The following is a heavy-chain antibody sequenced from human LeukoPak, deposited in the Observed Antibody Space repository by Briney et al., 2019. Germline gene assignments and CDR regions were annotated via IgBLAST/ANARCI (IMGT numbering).Heavy chain of an antibody. CDR3: ARGSSYYGSGSYGFDY. Sequence: GGSLRLSCAASGFTVSSNYMSWVRQAPGKGLEWVSVIYSGGSTYYADSVKGRFTISRDNSKNTLYLQMNSLRAEDTAVYYCARGSSYYGSGSYGFDYWGQGTLVTVSS. CDR2: IYSGGST. D-gene: IGHD3-10*01. J-gene: IGHJ4*02. CDR1: GFTVSSNY. V-gene: IGHV3-53*01.